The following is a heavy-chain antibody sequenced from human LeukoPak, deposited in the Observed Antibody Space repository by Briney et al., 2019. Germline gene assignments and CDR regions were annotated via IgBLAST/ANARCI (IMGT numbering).Heavy chain of an antibody. CDR3: ARAGIYYYGSESGDDAFDI. D-gene: IGHD3-10*01. V-gene: IGHV3-20*01. CDR1: GFTFDDYG. Sequence: GGSLRLSCVASGFTFDDYGMSWVRQAPGKGPEWVSGINWNGGSTGYADSVKGRFTISRDNAKNCLFLQLDSLRAEDTALYHCARAGIYYYGSESGDDAFDIWGQGTMVTVSS. CDR2: INWNGGST. J-gene: IGHJ3*02.